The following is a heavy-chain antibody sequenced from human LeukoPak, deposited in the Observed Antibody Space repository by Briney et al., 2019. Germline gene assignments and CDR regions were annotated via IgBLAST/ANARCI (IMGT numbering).Heavy chain of an antibody. CDR3: ARVEGSDVWGSYYVGPRYYFDY. V-gene: IGHV1-18*01. CDR2: IIDYNGNT. D-gene: IGHD3-16*01. J-gene: IGHJ4*02. CDR1: GDSFTSYG. Sequence: GASVKVSCKASGDSFTSYGISWVRQAPGQGLEWMGWIIDYNGNTNYAQKLQGRVTMTTDPSTSTAYMELRSLRSDDTAVYYCARVEGSDVWGSYYVGPRYYFDYWGQGTLVTVSS.